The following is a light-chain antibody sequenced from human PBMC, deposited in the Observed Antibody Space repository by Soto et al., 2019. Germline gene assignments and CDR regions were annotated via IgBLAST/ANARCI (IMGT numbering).Light chain of an antibody. V-gene: IGLV2-14*01. CDR3: SSYTSSSTYV. Sequence: TQPASVSGSPVQAITIGCTGTSSDVGGYKYVSWHQQHPGKAPKVMIYEVSNWPSGVSNRFSGSKSGNTASLTISGLQAEDEADYYCSSYTSSSTYVFGTGTKVTVL. J-gene: IGLJ1*01. CDR1: SSDVGGYKY. CDR2: EVS.